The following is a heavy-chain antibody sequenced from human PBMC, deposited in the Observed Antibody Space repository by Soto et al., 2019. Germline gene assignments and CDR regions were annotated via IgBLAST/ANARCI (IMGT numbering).Heavy chain of an antibody. V-gene: IGHV3-48*01. J-gene: IGHJ6*03. Sequence: GGSLRLSCAASGFTFSTYAMNWVRQAPGKGLEWVSYISSSSGAIYYAASVKGRFTISRDNAKNSLELQVNSLRAEDTAVYYCARVHCTGGICYYHYYNMDVWGKGTTVTVSS. D-gene: IGHD2-15*01. CDR1: GFTFSTYA. CDR3: ARVHCTGGICYYHYYNMDV. CDR2: ISSSSGAI.